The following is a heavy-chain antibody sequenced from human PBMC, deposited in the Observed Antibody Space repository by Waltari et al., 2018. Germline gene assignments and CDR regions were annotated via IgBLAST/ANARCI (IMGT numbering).Heavy chain of an antibody. J-gene: IGHJ3*02. Sequence: QVQLVESGGGVVQSGRSLRLSCVGSGFTFTNHGMNWVRQAPGKGLEWVSVLWYDGSNKNYVYSVKGRFTISRDNSKYTMYLEMNRLRAEDTAVYFCARGDGGSGLGASDIWGQGTMVTVSS. D-gene: IGHD3-3*01. CDR1: GFTFTNHG. V-gene: IGHV3-33*01. CDR2: LWYDGSNK. CDR3: ARGDGGSGLGASDI.